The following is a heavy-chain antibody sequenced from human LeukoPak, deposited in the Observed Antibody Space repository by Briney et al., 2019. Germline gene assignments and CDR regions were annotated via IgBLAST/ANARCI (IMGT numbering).Heavy chain of an antibody. CDR3: ARHLYDYVWGSYRYHGGQMDV. V-gene: IGHV4-4*07. CDR1: GGSISSYY. J-gene: IGHJ6*04. CDR2: IYISGSGST. Sequence: SETLSLTCTVSGGSISSYYWSWIRQPAGKGLEWIGRIYISGSGSTNYNPSLKSRVTMSVDTSKNQFSLKLSSVTAADTAVYYCARHLYDYVWGSYRYHGGQMDVWGKGTTVTISS. D-gene: IGHD3-16*02.